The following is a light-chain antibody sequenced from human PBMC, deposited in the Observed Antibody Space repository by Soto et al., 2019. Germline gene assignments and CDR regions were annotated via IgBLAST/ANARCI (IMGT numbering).Light chain of an antibody. CDR3: QQYNNWPRT. CDR1: QSVSSRF. Sequence: EIVMTQSPATLSVSPGERAALSCRASQSVSSRFLAWYQQKPGQAPRLLIHGATTRATGIPARFSGSGSGTEFTLTISSLQSEDFAVYYCQQYNNWPRTFGQGTKVDI. CDR2: GAT. J-gene: IGKJ1*01. V-gene: IGKV3-15*01.